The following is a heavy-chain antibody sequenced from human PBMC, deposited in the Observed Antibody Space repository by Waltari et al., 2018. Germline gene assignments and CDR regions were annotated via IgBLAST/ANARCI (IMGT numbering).Heavy chain of an antibody. CDR2: INDDGSAE. CDR3: VRGSRGWSGIDY. J-gene: IGHJ4*02. D-gene: IGHD6-19*01. CDR1: GLPFGLFW. V-gene: IGHV3-7*04. Sequence: EVQLVESGGDLVQPGGSLRLSCEASGLPFGLFWMTWLRQVPGKGLEWVANINDDGSAEFYVDSVRGRFSISRDRDKNTLSLQMNSLEVDDTAIYYCVRGSRGWSGIDYWGQGALVIVSS.